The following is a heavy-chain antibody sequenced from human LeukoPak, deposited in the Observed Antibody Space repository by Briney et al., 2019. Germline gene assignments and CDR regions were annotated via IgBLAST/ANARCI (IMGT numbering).Heavy chain of an antibody. CDR2: VFYSGST. J-gene: IGHJ4*02. Sequence: SETLSLTCTVSGGSISSGSYYWGWIRQPPGKGLEWIGSVFYSGSTYYNPSLKSRVTISVDTSKNQFSLRLSSVTAADTAVYYCARLRDYGSGTFYNDYWGQGTLVTVSS. CDR1: GGSISSGSYY. D-gene: IGHD3-10*01. V-gene: IGHV4-39*07. CDR3: ARLRDYGSGTFYNDY.